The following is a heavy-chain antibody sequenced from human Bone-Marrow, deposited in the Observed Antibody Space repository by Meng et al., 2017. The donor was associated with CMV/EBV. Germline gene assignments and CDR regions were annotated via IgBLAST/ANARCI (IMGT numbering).Heavy chain of an antibody. CDR3: ARGRGSRYCSSTSCHPFDP. Sequence: ASVKVSCKVSGYTLTELSMHWVRQAPGKGLEWMGIINPSGGSTSYAQKFQGRVTMTRDTSTRTVYMELSSLRSEDTAVYHCARGRGSRYCSSTSCHPFDPWGQGTLVTVSS. CDR2: INPSGGST. J-gene: IGHJ5*02. D-gene: IGHD2-2*01. V-gene: IGHV1-46*01. CDR1: GYTLTELS.